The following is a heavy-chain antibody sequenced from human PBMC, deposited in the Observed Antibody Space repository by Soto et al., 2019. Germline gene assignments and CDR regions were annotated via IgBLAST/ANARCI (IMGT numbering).Heavy chain of an antibody. D-gene: IGHD5-12*01. V-gene: IGHV3-15*01. J-gene: IGHJ4*02. Sequence: GGSLRLSCAASGFTFSNAWMSWVRQAPGKGLEWVGRIKSKTDGGTTDYAAPVKGRFTISRDDSKNTLYLQMNSLKTEDTAVYYCTAITDVDIVATIGGFVDYWGQGTLVTVSS. CDR2: IKSKTDGGTT. CDR3: TAITDVDIVATIGGFVDY. CDR1: GFTFSNAW.